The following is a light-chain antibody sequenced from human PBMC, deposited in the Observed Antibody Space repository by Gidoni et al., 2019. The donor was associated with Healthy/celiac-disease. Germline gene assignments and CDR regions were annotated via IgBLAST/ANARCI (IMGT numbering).Light chain of an antibody. Sequence: QSVLTQPPSVSGAPGQMVTISCTGSRSNIGAGYDVHWYQQPPGTAPKLLIYGNSNRPSGVPDRFSGSKSGTAASLAITGRQAEDEADYYCQSYDSSLSGPRVFGTGTKVTVL. CDR1: RSNIGAGYD. CDR2: GNS. CDR3: QSYDSSLSGPRV. V-gene: IGLV1-40*01. J-gene: IGLJ1*01.